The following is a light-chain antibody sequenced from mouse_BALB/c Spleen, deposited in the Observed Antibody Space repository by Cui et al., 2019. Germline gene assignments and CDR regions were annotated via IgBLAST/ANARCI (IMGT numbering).Light chain of an antibody. CDR2: STS. Sequence: QIVITQSPAIMSASIGEEITLTCSASSSVSYMHWYQQKSGTSPKLLIYSTSNLASGVPSRFSGSGSGIFYSLTISSVEAEYAADYYCHQWSSYPWTFGGGTKLEIK. V-gene: IGKV4-80*01. J-gene: IGKJ1*01. CDR1: SSVSY. CDR3: HQWSSYPWT.